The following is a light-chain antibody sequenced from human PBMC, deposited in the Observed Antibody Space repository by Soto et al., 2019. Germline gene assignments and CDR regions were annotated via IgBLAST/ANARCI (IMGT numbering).Light chain of an antibody. V-gene: IGLV1-40*01. CDR2: GDN. CDR3: QSYDSSLSGSRVV. Sequence: QSVLTQPPSVSGAPGQRVTISYTGSSSNIGAGYDVHWYQQVPGTAPKLLISGDNNRPSGVPDRFSGSKSGTSASLAITGLQDEDEADYYCQSYDSSLSGSRVVFGGGTKLTVL. CDR1: SSNIGAGYD. J-gene: IGLJ2*01.